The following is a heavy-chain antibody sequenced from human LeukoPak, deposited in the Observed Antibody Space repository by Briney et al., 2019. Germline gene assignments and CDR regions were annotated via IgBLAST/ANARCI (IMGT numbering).Heavy chain of an antibody. D-gene: IGHD6-19*01. CDR3: AKDRGEQWLVTSFDY. CDR2: ISYDGSNK. Sequence: GGSLRLSCAASGFTFSSYGMNWVRQAPGKGLEWVAVISYDGSNKYYVDSVKGRFTISRDNSKNTLYLQMNSLRPEDTAVYYCAKDRGEQWLVTSFDYWGQGTLVTVSS. V-gene: IGHV3-30*18. CDR1: GFTFSSYG. J-gene: IGHJ4*02.